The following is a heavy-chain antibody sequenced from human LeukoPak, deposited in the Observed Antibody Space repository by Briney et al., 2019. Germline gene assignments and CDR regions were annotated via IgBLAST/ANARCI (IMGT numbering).Heavy chain of an antibody. J-gene: IGHJ4*02. V-gene: IGHV4-59*01. CDR3: ARERSGSYPPYYFDY. D-gene: IGHD1-26*01. CDR2: IYYSGST. Sequence: SETLSLTCTVSGGSISSYYWSWIRRPPGKGLDGIGYIYYSGSTNYNPSLKSRVTISVDTSKNQFSLKLSSVTAADTAVYYCARERSGSYPPYYFDYWGQGALVTVSS. CDR1: GGSISSYY.